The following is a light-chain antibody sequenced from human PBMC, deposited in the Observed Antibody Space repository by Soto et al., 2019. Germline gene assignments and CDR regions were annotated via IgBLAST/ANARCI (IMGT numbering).Light chain of an antibody. V-gene: IGKV3-15*01. CDR3: QQYNNWPRT. CDR1: QSVSSN. CDR2: GAS. Sequence: EIVMTQSPATLSVSPGERATLSCRASQSVSSNLAWYQQKPGQAPRLLIYGASTRATGIPARFSGSGSGTKFTLTISSLQSEDFAVYYRQQYNNWPRTFGQGTKVDIK. J-gene: IGKJ1*01.